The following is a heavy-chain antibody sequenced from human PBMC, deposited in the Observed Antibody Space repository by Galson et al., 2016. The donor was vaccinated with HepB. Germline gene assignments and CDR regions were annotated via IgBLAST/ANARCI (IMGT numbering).Heavy chain of an antibody. CDR2: IYPGYSDT. D-gene: IGHD2/OR15-2a*01. CDR3: ARRGLYSTTFDY. J-gene: IGHJ4*02. Sequence: QSGAEVKKPGESLKISCKAFGYTFTNRWIGWVRQMPGKGPEWMGIIYPGYSDTRYSPSFQGRVTISADKTISTADLQWSSLKASDTAIYYCARRGLYSTTFDYWGQGTLVTVSS. V-gene: IGHV5-51*01. CDR1: GYTFTNRW.